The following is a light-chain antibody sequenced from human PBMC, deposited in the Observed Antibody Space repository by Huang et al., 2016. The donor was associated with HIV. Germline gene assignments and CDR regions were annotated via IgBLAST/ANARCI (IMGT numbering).Light chain of an antibody. CDR2: GAS. CDR3: QQYSGSPLT. CDR1: QSIGSTY. V-gene: IGKV3-20*01. J-gene: IGKJ4*01. Sequence: EIVLTQSPGTLSLSPWERAALSCRASQSIGSTYLAWYQQKPGQPPRLLIYGASARATGIPDRFSGSGSGTDFTLTISRLEPEDFAVYFCQQYSGSPLTFGGGTKVEFK.